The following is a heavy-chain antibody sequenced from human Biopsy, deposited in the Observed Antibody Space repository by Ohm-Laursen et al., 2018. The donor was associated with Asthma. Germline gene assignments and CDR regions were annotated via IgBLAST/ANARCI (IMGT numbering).Heavy chain of an antibody. CDR3: VRDDPYNSYGMDV. CDR1: GGPMSSGDYF. Sequence: SQTLSLTRTVSGGPMSSGDYFWSWMRQFPGRGLEWIGYIASGDSPHYNPSLKSRATISGDGSKNQFYLRLTSVTAADTAMYYCVRDDPYNSYGMDVWGQGTAVTVSS. J-gene: IGHJ6*02. CDR2: IASGDSP. D-gene: IGHD2-2*02. V-gene: IGHV4-30-4*01.